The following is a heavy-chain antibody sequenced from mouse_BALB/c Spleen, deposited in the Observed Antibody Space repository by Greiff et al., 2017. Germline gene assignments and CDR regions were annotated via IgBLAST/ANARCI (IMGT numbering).Heavy chain of an antibody. V-gene: IGHV1S81*02. D-gene: IGHD2-4*01. CDR2: INPSNGGT. Sequence: QVQLQQPGAELVKPGASVKLSCKASGYTFTSYYMYWVKQRPGQGLEWIGGINPSNGGTNFNEKFKSKATLTVDKSSSTAYMQLSSLTSEDSAVYYCTRSIYYDYDGSLDYWGQGTTLTVSS. J-gene: IGHJ2*01. CDR1: GYTFTSYY. CDR3: TRSIYYDYDGSLDY.